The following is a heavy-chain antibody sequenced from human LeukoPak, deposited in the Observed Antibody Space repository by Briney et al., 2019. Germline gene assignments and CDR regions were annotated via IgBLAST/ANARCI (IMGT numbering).Heavy chain of an antibody. CDR1: GGSISSGSYY. V-gene: IGHV4-61*02. J-gene: IGHJ5*02. D-gene: IGHD6-19*01. Sequence: SETLSLTCTVSGGSISSGSYYWSWIRQPAGKGLEWIGRIYTSGSTNYNPSLKSRVTISVDTSKNQFSLKLSSVTAADTAVYYCARAVAGPRRWFDPWGQGTLVTVSS. CDR3: ARAVAGPRRWFDP. CDR2: IYTSGST.